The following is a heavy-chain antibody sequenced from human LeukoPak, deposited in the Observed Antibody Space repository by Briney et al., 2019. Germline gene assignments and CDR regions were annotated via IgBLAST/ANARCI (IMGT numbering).Heavy chain of an antibody. V-gene: IGHV4-4*07. CDR3: ARDLVLRYFDWLQPSQNAFDI. CDR1: GGSISSYY. CDR2: IYTSGST. Sequence: SETLSLTCTVSGGSISSYYWSWIRQPAGKGLEWIGRIYTSGSTNYNPSLKSRVTMSVDTSKNQFSLKLSSVTAADTAVYYCARDLVLRYFDWLQPSQNAFDIWGQGTMVTVSS. D-gene: IGHD3-9*01. J-gene: IGHJ3*02.